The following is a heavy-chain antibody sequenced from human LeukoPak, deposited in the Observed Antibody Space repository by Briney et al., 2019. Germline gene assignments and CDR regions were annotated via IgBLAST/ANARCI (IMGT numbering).Heavy chain of an antibody. D-gene: IGHD3-22*01. V-gene: IGHV3-15*01. CDR2: IKSKTDSGTT. CDR1: GFTFSNAW. J-gene: IGHJ4*02. CDR3: TTVLIDYFDSSGYYSFDY. Sequence: GGSLRLSCAASGFTFSNAWMTWVRQAPGKGLEWVGRIKSKTDSGTTDYAAPVKGRFIISRDDSTNTLYLQMNSLKTEDTAVYYCTTVLIDYFDSSGYYSFDYWGQGTLVTVSS.